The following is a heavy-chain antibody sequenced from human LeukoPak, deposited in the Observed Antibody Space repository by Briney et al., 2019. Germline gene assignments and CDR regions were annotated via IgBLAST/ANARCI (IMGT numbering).Heavy chain of an antibody. CDR1: GFTFSSYA. J-gene: IGHJ4*02. Sequence: GGSLRLSCAASGFTFSSYAMSWVRQAPGKGLEWVSVITGSGGSTYYADSVKGRFTISRDNSKNTLYLQMNSLRAGDTAVHYCAKNRNYYDSSIDSDYWGQGTLVTVSS. CDR3: AKNRNYYDSSIDSDY. CDR2: ITGSGGST. D-gene: IGHD3-22*01. V-gene: IGHV3-23*01.